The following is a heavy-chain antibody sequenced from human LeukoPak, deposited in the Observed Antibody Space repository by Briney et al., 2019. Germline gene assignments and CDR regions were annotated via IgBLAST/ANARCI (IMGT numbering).Heavy chain of an antibody. D-gene: IGHD1-26*01. Sequence: ASVKVSCKASGYTFTGYYMHWVRQAPGQGLEWMGIINPSGGSTSYAQKFQGRVTMTRDMSTSTVYMELSSLRSEDTAVYYCARASSGGSYFLANTYYFDYWGQGTLVTVSS. V-gene: IGHV1-46*01. CDR2: INPSGGST. CDR3: ARASSGGSYFLANTYYFDY. J-gene: IGHJ4*02. CDR1: GYTFTGYY.